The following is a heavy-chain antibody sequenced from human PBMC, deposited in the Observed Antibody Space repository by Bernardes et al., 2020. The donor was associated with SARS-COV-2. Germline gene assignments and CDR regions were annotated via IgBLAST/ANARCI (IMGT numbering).Heavy chain of an antibody. Sequence: GGSLRLSCAASGFTFSYSAMSWVRQAPGKGLEWIACINSAGDTTFYADYAKGRFTVSKDNSKNILYLQMNSLGVEDTAIYYCAKGGYGTNRPDPWGHGTLVSVSS. CDR1: GFTFSYSA. V-gene: IGHV3-23*01. CDR3: AKGGYGTNRPDP. D-gene: IGHD2-2*01. CDR2: INSAGDTT. J-gene: IGHJ5*02.